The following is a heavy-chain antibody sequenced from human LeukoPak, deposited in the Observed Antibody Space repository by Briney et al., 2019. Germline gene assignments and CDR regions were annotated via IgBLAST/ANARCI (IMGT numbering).Heavy chain of an antibody. CDR1: GYTFTGYY. J-gene: IGHJ4*02. CDR3: ARGGGLLWFGEFGVVGY. V-gene: IGHV1-2*02. D-gene: IGHD3-10*01. CDR2: INPNSGGT. Sequence: ASVKVSCKASGYTFTGYYMHWVRQAPGQGLEWMGWINPNSGGTNYAQKFQGRVTMTRDTSISTAYMELSRLRSDDTAVYYCARGGGLLWFGEFGVVGYWGQGTLVTVSS.